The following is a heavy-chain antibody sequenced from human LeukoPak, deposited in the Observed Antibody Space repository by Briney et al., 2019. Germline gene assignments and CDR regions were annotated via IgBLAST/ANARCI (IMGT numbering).Heavy chain of an antibody. D-gene: IGHD1-1*01. CDR3: ARDSHMEEARFDY. J-gene: IGHJ4*02. CDR2: IKQDGSEK. CDR1: GFTFSSYW. Sequence: PGGSLRLSCAASGFTFSSYWMSWVRQAPGKGLEWVANIKQDGSEKYYVDSVKGRFTISRDNAKNSLYLQMNSLRAEDTAVYYCARDSHMEEARFDYWGQGTLVTVSS. V-gene: IGHV3-7*01.